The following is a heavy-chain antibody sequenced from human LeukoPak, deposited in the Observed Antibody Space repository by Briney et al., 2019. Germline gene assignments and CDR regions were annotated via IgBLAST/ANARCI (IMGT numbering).Heavy chain of an antibody. J-gene: IGHJ4*02. V-gene: IGHV1-2*02. Sequence: GASVKVSCKTSGDTFIGYYMHWVRQAPGQGLEWMGWINPNSGGTNYAQKFQGRVTMTRDTSISTAYMGLSRLRSDDTAVYYCARSSYYYDSTGHFDYWGQGTLVTVSS. CDR3: ARSSYYYDSTGHFDY. CDR2: INPNSGGT. D-gene: IGHD3-22*01. CDR1: GDTFIGYY.